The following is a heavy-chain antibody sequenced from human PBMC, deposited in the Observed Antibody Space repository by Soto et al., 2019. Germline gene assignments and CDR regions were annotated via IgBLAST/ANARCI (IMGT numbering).Heavy chain of an antibody. V-gene: IGHV4-31*03. CDR2: IYYSGST. D-gene: IGHD2-15*01. CDR1: GGSISSGGYY. J-gene: IGHJ4*02. CDR3: ARVPGYCSGGSCYYPNGGFDY. Sequence: QVQLQESGPGLVKPSQTLSLTCTVSGGSISSGGYYWSWIRQHPGKGLEWIGYIYYSGSTYYNPSLKSRVTISVDTSKNRFCMKLSSVTAADTAVYYCARVPGYCSGGSCYYPNGGFDYWGQGTLVTVS.